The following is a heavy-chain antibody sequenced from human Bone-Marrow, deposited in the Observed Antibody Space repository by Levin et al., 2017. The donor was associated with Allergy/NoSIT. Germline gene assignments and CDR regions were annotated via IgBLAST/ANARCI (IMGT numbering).Heavy chain of an antibody. CDR1: GGSFSGYY. CDR3: ARTPYSNYGSFMDV. Sequence: SETLSLTCAVYGGSFSGYYWSWIRQPPGKGLEWIGEINHSGSTNYNPSLKSRVTISVDTSKNQFSLKLSSVTAADTAVYYCARTPYSNYGSFMDVWGKGTTVTVSA. J-gene: IGHJ6*04. D-gene: IGHD4-11*01. CDR2: INHSGST. V-gene: IGHV4-34*01.